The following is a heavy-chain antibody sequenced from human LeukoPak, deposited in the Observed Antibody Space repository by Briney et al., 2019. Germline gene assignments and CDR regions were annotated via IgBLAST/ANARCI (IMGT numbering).Heavy chain of an antibody. D-gene: IGHD3-9*01. J-gene: IGHJ3*02. CDR3: ASGPIWAFDI. Sequence: SETLSLTCTVSGGSISSSSYYWGWIRQPPGKGLEWIGSIYYSGSTYYNPSLKSRVTISVDTSKNQFSLKLSSVTAADTAVYYCASGPIWAFDIWGQGTMDTVSS. CDR2: IYYSGST. CDR1: GGSISSSSYY. V-gene: IGHV4-39*01.